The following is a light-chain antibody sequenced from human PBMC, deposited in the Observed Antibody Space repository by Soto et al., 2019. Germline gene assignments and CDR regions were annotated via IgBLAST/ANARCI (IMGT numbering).Light chain of an antibody. V-gene: IGLV2-14*01. CDR3: SSYTSSSTLV. Sequence: QSALTQPASVSGSPGQSITISCTGTSSDVGGYNYVSWYQQHPGKAPKLMMYEVSNRPSGVSNRFSGSKSGNTASLTISGLQAEDEADYYCSSYTSSSTLVFGTGSKVTLL. CDR1: SSDVGGYNY. CDR2: EVS. J-gene: IGLJ1*01.